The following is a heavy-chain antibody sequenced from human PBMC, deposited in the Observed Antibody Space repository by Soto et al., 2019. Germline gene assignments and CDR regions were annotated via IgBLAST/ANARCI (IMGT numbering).Heavy chain of an antibody. Sequence: SETLSLTCAVSGGSISSSNWWSWVRQPPGKGLEWIGEIYHSGSTNYNPSLKSRVTISVDKSKNQFSLKLSSVTAADTAVYYCARVGDIVVVPAANWFDPWGQGTLVTVSS. V-gene: IGHV4-4*02. D-gene: IGHD2-2*01. J-gene: IGHJ5*02. CDR3: ARVGDIVVVPAANWFDP. CDR2: IYHSGST. CDR1: GGSISSSNW.